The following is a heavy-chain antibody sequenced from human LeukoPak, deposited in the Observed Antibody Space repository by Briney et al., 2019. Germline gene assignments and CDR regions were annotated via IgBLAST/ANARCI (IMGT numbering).Heavy chain of an antibody. J-gene: IGHJ6*02. CDR2: ISYDGSNK. CDR3: ATPIVAPLNYGMDV. D-gene: IGHD5-12*01. V-gene: IGHV3-30*03. Sequence: GGSLRLSCAASGLTFSSYGMHWVRQAPGKGLEWVAVISYDGSNKYYADSVKGRFTISRDNSKNTLYLQMNSLRAEDTAVYYCATPIVAPLNYGMDVWGQGTTVTVSS. CDR1: GLTFSSYG.